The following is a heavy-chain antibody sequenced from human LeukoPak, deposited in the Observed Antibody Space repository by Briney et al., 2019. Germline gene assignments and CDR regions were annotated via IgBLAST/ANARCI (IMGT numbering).Heavy chain of an antibody. D-gene: IGHD6-13*01. J-gene: IGHJ5*02. CDR2: ISSSSSYI. V-gene: IGHV3-21*01. CDR1: GFTFSSYS. CDR3: ARDRQQLILGWFDP. Sequence: GGSLRLSCAASGFTFSSYSMNWVRQAPGKGLEWVSSISSSSSYIYCADSVKGRFTISRDNAKNSLYLQMNSLRAEDTAVYYCARDRQQLILGWFDPWGQGTLVTVSS.